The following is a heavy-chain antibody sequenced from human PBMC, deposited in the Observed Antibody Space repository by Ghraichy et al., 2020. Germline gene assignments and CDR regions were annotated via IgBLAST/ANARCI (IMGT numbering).Heavy chain of an antibody. V-gene: IGHV3-74*01. CDR2: INTDGNTI. J-gene: IGHJ2*01. CDR1: GFTFSNYW. CDR3: ARVISFFDL. Sequence: GSLRLSCAASGFTFSNYWMHWVRQVPGEGLVWVSRINTDGNTINYADSVKGRFTISRDDSKNMVYLQMNNLRVEDTAVYYCARVISFFDLWGRGTLVYVSS.